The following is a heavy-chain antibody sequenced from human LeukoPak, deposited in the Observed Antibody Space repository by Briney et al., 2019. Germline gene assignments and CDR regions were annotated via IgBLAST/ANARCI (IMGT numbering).Heavy chain of an antibody. CDR1: GFTVSSNY. J-gene: IGHJ6*03. V-gene: IGHV3-53*01. D-gene: IGHD3-16*01. Sequence: GGSLRLSCAASGFTVSSNYMSWVRQAPGKGLEWVSVIYSGGSTYYADSVKGRFTISRDNSKNTLYLQMNSLRAEDTAVYYCARGVGGAYYYMDVWGKGTTVTISS. CDR2: IYSGGST. CDR3: ARGVGGAYYYMDV.